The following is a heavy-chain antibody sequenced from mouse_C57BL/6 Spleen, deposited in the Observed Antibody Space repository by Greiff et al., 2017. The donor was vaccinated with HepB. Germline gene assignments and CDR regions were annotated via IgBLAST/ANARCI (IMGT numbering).Heavy chain of an antibody. CDR2: ISSGGSYT. D-gene: IGHD1-1*01. V-gene: IGHV5-6*01. Sequence: EVQLVESGGDLVKPGGSLKLSCAASGFTFSSYGMSWVRQTPDKRLEWVATISSGGSYTYYPDSVKGRFTISRDNAKNTLYLHMSSLKSEDTAKYYCASPITTVVTWYFDVWGTETTVTVSS. CDR1: GFTFSSYG. J-gene: IGHJ1*03. CDR3: ASPITTVVTWYFDV.